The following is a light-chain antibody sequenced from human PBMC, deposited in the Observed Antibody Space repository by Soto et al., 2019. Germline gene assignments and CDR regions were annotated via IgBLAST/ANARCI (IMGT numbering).Light chain of an antibody. CDR3: NSSVGSNNCV. J-gene: IGLJ1*01. CDR2: EVN. Sequence: QSALTQPASVSGSPGQSITISCTGTSSNVGSYKLVSWYQQHPGKALKLMIFEVNKRPSGVSNRFSGSKSGNTASLTVSGLQADDEPDYYCNSSVGSNNCVFGPGTKVTVL. V-gene: IGLV2-14*02. CDR1: SSNVGSYKL.